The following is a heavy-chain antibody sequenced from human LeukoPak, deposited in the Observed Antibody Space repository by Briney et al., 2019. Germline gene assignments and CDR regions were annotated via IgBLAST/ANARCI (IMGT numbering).Heavy chain of an antibody. CDR1: GFTVSSNY. CDR3: AREGSGSYYGLFDY. D-gene: IGHD1-26*01. Sequence: PGGSLRLSCAASGFTVSSNYMSWVCQAPGKGLEWVSVIYSGGSTYYADSVKGRFTISRDNSKNTLYLQMNSLRAEDTAVYYCAREGSGSYYGLFDYWGQGTLVTVSS. J-gene: IGHJ4*02. V-gene: IGHV3-53*01. CDR2: IYSGGST.